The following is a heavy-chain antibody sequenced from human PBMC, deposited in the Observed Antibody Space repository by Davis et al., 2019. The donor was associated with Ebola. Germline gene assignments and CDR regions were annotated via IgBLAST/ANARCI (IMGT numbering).Heavy chain of an antibody. Sequence: GESLKISCAASGFTFSSYSMNWVRQAPGKGLEWVSSISSSSSYIYYADSVKGRFTISRDNAKNSLYLQMNSLRAEDTAVYYCATRDYGDSPGGYYYYGMDVWGQGTTVTVSS. J-gene: IGHJ6*02. V-gene: IGHV3-21*04. CDR2: ISSSSSYI. CDR3: ATRDYGDSPGGYYYYGMDV. CDR1: GFTFSSYS. D-gene: IGHD4-17*01.